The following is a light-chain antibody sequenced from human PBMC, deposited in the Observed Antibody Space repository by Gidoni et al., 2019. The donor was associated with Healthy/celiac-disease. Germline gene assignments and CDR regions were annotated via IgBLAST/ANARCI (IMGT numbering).Light chain of an antibody. CDR2: SNN. Sequence: HSVLTQPPSASRTPGQRVTISCSGSSSNIGSNTVNWYQQHPGSAPKLLIYSNNQRPSGVPARFSGSKSGTSASLAISGLQSEDEADYYCAAWDDSLNGYVFGTGTKVTVL. V-gene: IGLV1-44*01. J-gene: IGLJ1*01. CDR3: AAWDDSLNGYV. CDR1: SSNIGSNT.